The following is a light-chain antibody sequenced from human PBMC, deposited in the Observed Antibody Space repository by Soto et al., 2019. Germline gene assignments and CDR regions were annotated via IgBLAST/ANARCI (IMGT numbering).Light chain of an antibody. CDR3: CSYARSTTLL. V-gene: IGLV2-23*02. CDR2: EVN. J-gene: IGLJ2*01. Sequence: QSALTQPASVSGSPGQSITISCTGTSSDVGNYNLVSWYQQHPGKAPKLMIYEVNKRPSGVSNRFSGSKSGNTASLTISGLQAEDEADYYCCSYARSTTLLFGGGTKLTVL. CDR1: SSDVGNYNL.